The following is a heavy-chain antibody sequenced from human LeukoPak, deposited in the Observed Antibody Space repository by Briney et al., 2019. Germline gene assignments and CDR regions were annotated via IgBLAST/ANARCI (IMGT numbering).Heavy chain of an antibody. J-gene: IGHJ6*02. V-gene: IGHV3-33*08. D-gene: IGHD4-17*01. CDR3: ARDSEEMDGATVTYYYYGMDV. CDR1: GFTFSSYW. Sequence: GGSPRLSCAASGFTFSSYWMSWVRQAPGKGLEWVAVIWYDGSNKYYADSVKGRFTISRDNSKNTLYLQMNSLRAEDTAVYYCARDSEEMDGATVTYYYYGMDVWGQGTTVTVSS. CDR2: IWYDGSNK.